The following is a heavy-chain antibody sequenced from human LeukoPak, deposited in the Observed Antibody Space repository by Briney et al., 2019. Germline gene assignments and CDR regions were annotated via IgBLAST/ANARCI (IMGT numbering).Heavy chain of an antibody. Sequence: GASVKVSCKASGGTFSSYAISWVRQAPGQGLEWMGGIIPIFGTANYAQKFQGRVTITADESTSTAYMELSSLRSEDTVVYYCARGRATVTTLSGMDVWGQGTTVTVSS. CDR2: IIPIFGTA. J-gene: IGHJ6*02. D-gene: IGHD4-17*01. CDR3: ARGRATVTTLSGMDV. CDR1: GGTFSSYA. V-gene: IGHV1-69*13.